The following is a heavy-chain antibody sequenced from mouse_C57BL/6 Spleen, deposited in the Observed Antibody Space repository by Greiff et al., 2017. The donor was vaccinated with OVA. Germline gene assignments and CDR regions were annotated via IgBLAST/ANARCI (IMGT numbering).Heavy chain of an antibody. CDR1: GYTFTSYW. CDR3: ARSPYDGNIDY. V-gene: IGHV1-61*01. CDR2: IYPSDSAT. J-gene: IGHJ2*01. D-gene: IGHD2-3*01. Sequence: QVQLQQPGAELVRPGSSVKLSCKASGYTFTSYWMDWVKQRPGQGLEWIGNIYPSDSATHYNQKFTDKATMTVDNSSSTAYMQLSSLTSEDSAVYYCARSPYDGNIDYWGQGTTLTVSS.